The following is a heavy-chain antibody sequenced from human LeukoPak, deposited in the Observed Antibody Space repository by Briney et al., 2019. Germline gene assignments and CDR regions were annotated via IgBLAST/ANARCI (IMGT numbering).Heavy chain of an antibody. J-gene: IGHJ4*02. CDR3: ARGPCGYDYVNFGGGGFDY. V-gene: IGHV3-64D*06. CDR1: GFTFSSYA. D-gene: IGHD5-12*01. CDR2: ISTNGVYT. Sequence: GGSLRLSCSASGFTFSSYALHWVRQAPGKGLDYVSAISTNGVYTYYADSVKGRFTISRDNSKNTLYLQMSSLRTEDTAVYYCARGPCGYDYVNFGGGGFDYWGQGTLVTVPS.